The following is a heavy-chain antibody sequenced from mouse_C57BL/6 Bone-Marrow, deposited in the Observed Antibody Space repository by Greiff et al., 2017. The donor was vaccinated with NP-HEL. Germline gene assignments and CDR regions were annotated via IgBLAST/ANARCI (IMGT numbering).Heavy chain of an antibody. CDR1: GFTFSSYA. CDR2: ISSGGDYI. J-gene: IGHJ1*03. CDR3: TREGGSSGYFDV. V-gene: IGHV5-9-1*02. Sequence: EVKLMESGEGLVKPGGSLKLSCAASGFTFSSYAMSWVRQTPEKRLEWVAYISSGGDYIYYADTVKGRFTISRDNARNTLYLQMSSLKSEDTAMYYCTREGGSSGYFDVWGTGTTVTVSS. D-gene: IGHD1-1*01.